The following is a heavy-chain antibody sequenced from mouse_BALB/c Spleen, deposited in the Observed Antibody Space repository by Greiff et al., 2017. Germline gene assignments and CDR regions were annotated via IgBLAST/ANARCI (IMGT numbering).Heavy chain of an antibody. J-gene: IGHJ3*01. D-gene: IGHD2-4*01. CDR2: ISYSGST. V-gene: IGHV3-2*02. CDR3: ARGGLRAWFAY. Sequence: ESGPGLVKPSQSLSLTCTVTGYSITSDYAWNWIRQFPGNTLEWMGYISYSGSTSYNPSLKSRISITRDTSKNQFFLQLNSVTTEDTATYYCARGGLRAWFAYWGQGTLVTVSA. CDR1: GYSITSDYA.